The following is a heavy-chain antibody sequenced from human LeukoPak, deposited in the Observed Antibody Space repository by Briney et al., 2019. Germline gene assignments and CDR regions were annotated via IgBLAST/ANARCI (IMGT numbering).Heavy chain of an antibody. CDR2: ISYDGSNK. Sequence: GGSLRLSCAASGFTFSSYAMHWVRQAPGKGLEGVAVISYDGSNKYYADSVKGRFTISRDNSKNTLYLQMNSLRAEDTAVYYCARGGSSWYARDAFDIWGQGTMVTVSS. CDR1: GFTFSSYA. CDR3: ARGGSSWYARDAFDI. V-gene: IGHV3-30-3*01. J-gene: IGHJ3*02. D-gene: IGHD6-13*01.